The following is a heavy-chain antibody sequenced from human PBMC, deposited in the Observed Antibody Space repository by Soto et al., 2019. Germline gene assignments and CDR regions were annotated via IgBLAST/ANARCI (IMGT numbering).Heavy chain of an antibody. J-gene: IGHJ2*01. V-gene: IGHV1-18*04. D-gene: IGHD3-10*01. Sequence: QVKLVQSGAEVKKPGASVKVSCKASGYTFSDYGITWVRQAPGQGLEWMGWISISSGNTHFEESLQGRVTMTSDKTSTAYMELWRLRSDDSAMYYCAISYNYGSYWYFDLWGRGTLVTVSS. CDR2: ISISSGNT. CDR1: GYTFSDYG. CDR3: AISYNYGSYWYFDL.